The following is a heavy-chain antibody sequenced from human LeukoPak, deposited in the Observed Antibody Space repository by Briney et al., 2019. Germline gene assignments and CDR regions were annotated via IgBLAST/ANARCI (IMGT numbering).Heavy chain of an antibody. CDR3: ARDPHYDILTDPGDI. J-gene: IGHJ3*02. Sequence: ASVKVSCKASGYTFTSYGISWVRQAPGQGLEWMGWISAYNGNTNYAQKLQGRVTMTTDTSTSTAYMELRSLRSDDTAVYYCARDPHYDILTDPGDIWGQGTMVTVSS. D-gene: IGHD3-9*01. V-gene: IGHV1-18*01. CDR1: GYTFTSYG. CDR2: ISAYNGNT.